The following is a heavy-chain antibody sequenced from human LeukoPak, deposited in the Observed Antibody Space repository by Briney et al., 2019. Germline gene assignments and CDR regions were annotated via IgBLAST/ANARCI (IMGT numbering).Heavy chain of an antibody. CDR3: GQYLWCFDY. J-gene: IGHJ4*02. CDR1: GFTFSSYA. Sequence: GGSLRLSCAASGFTFSSYAMSWVRQAPGKGLEWVSSISGSGSTTYYADSVKGRFSISRDNSKDTLYLQINSLRAEYMAVYYCGQYLWCFDYWGQGTLVTVSS. D-gene: IGHD2-21*01. V-gene: IGHV3-23*01. CDR2: ISGSGSTT.